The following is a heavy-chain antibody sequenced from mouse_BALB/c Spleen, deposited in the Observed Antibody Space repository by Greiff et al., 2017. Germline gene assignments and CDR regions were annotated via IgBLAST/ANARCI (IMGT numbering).Heavy chain of an antibody. J-gene: IGHJ4*01. CDR2: INPSNGGT. D-gene: IGHD2-3*01. V-gene: IGHV1S81*02. Sequence: VQLQESGAELVKPGASVKLSCKASGYTFTSYYMYWVKQRPGQGLEWIGEINPSNGGTNFNEKFKSKATLTVDKSSSTAYMQLSSLTSEDSAVYYCTRWLLYYYAMDYWGQGTSVTVSS. CDR1: GYTFTSYY. CDR3: TRWLLYYYAMDY.